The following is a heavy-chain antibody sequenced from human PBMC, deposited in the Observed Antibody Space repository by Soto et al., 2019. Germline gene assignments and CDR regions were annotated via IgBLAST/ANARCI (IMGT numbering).Heavy chain of an antibody. CDR1: GFSLDTYG. J-gene: IGHJ5*01. CDR3: TRVSDCSTESCYSWPTDS. CDR2: IWFDGTTT. Sequence: QVQLVESGGGVVQAGTSLRLSCTVSGFSLDTYGMHWVRQAPGKGLEWVAVIWFDGTTTYYADAVKGRFTISRDSSKSKVYLQVDSGRVEYTAVYYCTRVSDCSTESCYSWPTDSCGQGALVTFSS. D-gene: IGHD2-21*01. V-gene: IGHV3-33*01.